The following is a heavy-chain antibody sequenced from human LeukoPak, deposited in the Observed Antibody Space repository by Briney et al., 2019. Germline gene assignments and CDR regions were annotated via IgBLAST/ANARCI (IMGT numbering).Heavy chain of an antibody. CDR2: IYYSGST. CDR3: ARDAVVPAAISSYGMDV. CDR1: GGSISSGDYY. J-gene: IGHJ6*02. D-gene: IGHD2-2*01. V-gene: IGHV4-30-4*01. Sequence: SETLSLTCTVSGGSISSGDYYWSWIRQPPGKGLEWIGYIYYSGSTYYNPSLKSRVTISVDTSKNQFSLKLSSVTAADTAVYYRARDAVVPAAISSYGMDVWGQGTTVTVSS.